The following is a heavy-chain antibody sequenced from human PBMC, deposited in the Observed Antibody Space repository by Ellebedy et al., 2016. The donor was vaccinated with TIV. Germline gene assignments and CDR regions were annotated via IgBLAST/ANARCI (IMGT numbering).Heavy chain of an antibody. D-gene: IGHD2/OR15-2a*01. V-gene: IGHV4-39*01. CDR1: GGSISSNNHY. CDR2: VYYTGST. Sequence: MPSETLSLTCTVSGGSISSNNHYWGGVRQPPGKGLEYIGSVYYTGSTYYPPSLKSRVTVSADTSKNQFSLTLNSVTAADTAMYYCTRHGRSDHNSVQYSDYWGQGTLVTVSS. CDR3: TRHGRSDHNSVQYSDY. J-gene: IGHJ4*02.